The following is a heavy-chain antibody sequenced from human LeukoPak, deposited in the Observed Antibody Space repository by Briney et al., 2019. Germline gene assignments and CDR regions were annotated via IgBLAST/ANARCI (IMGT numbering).Heavy chain of an antibody. CDR3: ARSLPWFYTYYYGSGSTFDY. J-gene: IGHJ4*02. Sequence: SETLSLTCAVYGGSFSGYYWSWIRQPPGKGLEWIGEINHSGSTNYNPSLKSRVTISVDTSKNQFSLKLSSVTAADTAVYYCARSLPWFYTYYYGSGSTFDYWGQGTLVTVSS. CDR1: GGSFSGYY. CDR2: INHSGST. D-gene: IGHD3-10*01. V-gene: IGHV4-34*01.